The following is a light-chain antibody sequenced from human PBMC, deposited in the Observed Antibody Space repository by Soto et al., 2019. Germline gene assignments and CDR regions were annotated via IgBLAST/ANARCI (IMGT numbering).Light chain of an antibody. Sequence: DIQMTQSPSTLSASVGDRVTITCRASQSISSWLAWYQQKPGKAPKLLIYDASSLESGVPSRFSGSGSGTEFTLTISSLRPDDFATYYCQQYNTWTFGHGTKVEIK. J-gene: IGKJ1*01. V-gene: IGKV1-5*01. CDR2: DAS. CDR3: QQYNTWT. CDR1: QSISSW.